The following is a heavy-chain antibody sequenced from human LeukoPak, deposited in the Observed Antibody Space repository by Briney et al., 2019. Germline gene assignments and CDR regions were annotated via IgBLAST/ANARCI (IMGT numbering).Heavy chain of an antibody. V-gene: IGHV1-69*13. Sequence: SVKVSCKASGGTFSSYAISWVRQAPGQGLEWMGGIIPIFGTADYGQKFQGRVTITADESTSTAYMDLSSLRSEDTAIYYCARDPSMVRGENTPYFDYWGQGTLVTVSS. D-gene: IGHD3-10*01. J-gene: IGHJ4*02. CDR2: IIPIFGTA. CDR1: GGTFSSYA. CDR3: ARDPSMVRGENTPYFDY.